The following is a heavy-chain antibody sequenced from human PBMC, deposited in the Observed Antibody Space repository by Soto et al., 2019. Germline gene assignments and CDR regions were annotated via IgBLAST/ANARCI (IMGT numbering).Heavy chain of an antibody. J-gene: IGHJ6*02. CDR3: ARGLVKWELLYYYYGMDV. V-gene: IGHV1-8*01. CDR1: GYTFTSYD. CDR2: MNPNSGNT. Sequence: GPVEVSCKASGYTFTSYDINGVRQATGQGLEWMGWMNPNSGNTGYAQKFQGRVTMTRNTSISTAYMELSSLRSEDTAVYYCARGLVKWELLYYYYGMDVWGQGTTVTVS. D-gene: IGHD1-26*01.